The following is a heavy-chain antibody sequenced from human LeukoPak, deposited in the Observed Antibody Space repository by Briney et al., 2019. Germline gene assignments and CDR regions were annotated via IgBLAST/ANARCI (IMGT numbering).Heavy chain of an antibody. CDR2: IKQDGSEE. CDR3: ARDPYSSTWSYGMDA. J-gene: IGHJ6*02. D-gene: IGHD6-6*01. V-gene: IGHV3-7*05. CDR1: GFTFSSYW. Sequence: TGGSLRLSCAASGFTFSSYWMSWVRQAPGKGLEWVANIKQDGSEEVYVDSVKGRFTISRDNAKNSLFLQMNTLRAEDTAVYYCARDPYSSTWSYGMDAWGQGTTVTVSS.